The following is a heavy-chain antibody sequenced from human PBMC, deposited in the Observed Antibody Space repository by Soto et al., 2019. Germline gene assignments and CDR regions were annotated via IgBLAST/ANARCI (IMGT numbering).Heavy chain of an antibody. CDR2: IYWDDDK. Sequence: QITLKESGPTLVKPTQTLTLTCTFSGFSLSTPGVGVGWIRQPPGKALEWLAIIYWDDDKRYSPSVNTRLTITKDTSNNQVVLIMTNMDPLDTATYYCAHSPGPSVITFGGLIVVGRFDPWGQGTLVTVSS. CDR3: AHSPGPSVITFGGLIVVGRFDP. V-gene: IGHV2-5*02. J-gene: IGHJ5*02. D-gene: IGHD3-16*02. CDR1: GFSLSTPGVG.